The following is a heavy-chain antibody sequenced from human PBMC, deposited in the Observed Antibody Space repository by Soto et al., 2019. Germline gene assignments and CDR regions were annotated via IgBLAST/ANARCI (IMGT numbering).Heavy chain of an antibody. Sequence: SETLSLTCTVSGGSISSGGYYWSWIRQHPGKGLEWIGYIYYSGSTYYNPSPKSRVTISVDTSKNQSSLKLSSATTADTAVDFCARARSPGVDPWGQGTLVTVSS. D-gene: IGHD1-26*01. V-gene: IGHV4-31*03. CDR1: GGSISSGGYY. CDR3: ARARSPGVDP. J-gene: IGHJ5*02. CDR2: IYYSGST.